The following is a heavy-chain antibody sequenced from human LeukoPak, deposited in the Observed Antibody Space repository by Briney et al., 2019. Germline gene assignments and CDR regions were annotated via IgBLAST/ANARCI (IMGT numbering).Heavy chain of an antibody. Sequence: GGSLRLSCAASGFTFSIYSMNWVRQVPGEGLEGVSIIREDGGDKFYVDSVKCRFTISRDNAKYSLSLEMNSLRAEDTAVYYCVRDPGGGASDIWGQGTMVTVSS. D-gene: IGHD3-16*01. CDR3: VRDPGGGASDI. CDR1: GFTFSIYS. V-gene: IGHV3-7*05. J-gene: IGHJ3*02. CDR2: IREDGGDK.